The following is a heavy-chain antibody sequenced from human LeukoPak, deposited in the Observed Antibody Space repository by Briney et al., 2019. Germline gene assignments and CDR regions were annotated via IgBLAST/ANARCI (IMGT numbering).Heavy chain of an antibody. CDR3: ARGGSGSYFSWLDL. Sequence: GAXVKVSCKASGYTFTGYYIHWVRQAPGQGLECMGWINPNSGGTNYAQKFQGRVTMNRDTAIRTAYMELSRLRSDDTAVYYCARGGSGSYFSWLDLWGQGTLVTVSS. D-gene: IGHD3-10*01. V-gene: IGHV1-2*02. CDR1: GYTFTGYY. J-gene: IGHJ5*02. CDR2: INPNSGGT.